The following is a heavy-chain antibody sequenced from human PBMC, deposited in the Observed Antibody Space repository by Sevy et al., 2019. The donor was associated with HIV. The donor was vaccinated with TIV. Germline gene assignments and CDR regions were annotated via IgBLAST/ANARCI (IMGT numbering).Heavy chain of an antibody. Sequence: GGSLRLSCEASGFSFSDYNMDWVRQAPGRGLEWLGRSGNKANIYTTQYAASVKGRFSISRDDLKNSLSLQMNSLNTEDTAVYYSARELWYGELGRWFDPWGQGTLVTVSS. J-gene: IGHJ5*02. CDR1: GFSFSDYN. D-gene: IGHD3-10*01. V-gene: IGHV3-72*01. CDR3: ARELWYGELGRWFDP. CDR2: SGNKANIYTT.